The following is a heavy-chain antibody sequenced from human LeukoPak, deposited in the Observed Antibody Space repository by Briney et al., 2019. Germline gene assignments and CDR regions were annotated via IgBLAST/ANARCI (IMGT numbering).Heavy chain of an antibody. CDR3: ARDGYSSGWYTSYYYYGMDV. D-gene: IGHD6-19*01. CDR1: GSTFSSYS. V-gene: IGHV3-21*01. Sequence: GGSLRLSCAASGSTFSSYSMNWARQAPEKGLEWVPSISSSSDHIAYADSVKGRFTISRDNSKNTLYLQMNSLRAEDTAVYYCARDGYSSGWYTSYYYYGMDVWGQGTTVTVSS. CDR2: ISSSSDHI. J-gene: IGHJ6*02.